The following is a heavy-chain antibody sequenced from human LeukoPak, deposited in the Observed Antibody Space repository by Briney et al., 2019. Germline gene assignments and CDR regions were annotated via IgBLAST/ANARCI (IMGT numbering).Heavy chain of an antibody. J-gene: IGHJ4*02. D-gene: IGHD6-19*01. CDR2: IRCDGSNK. CDR1: GFTFSSYG. CDR3: AKAGYSSGWYLEY. V-gene: IGHV3-30*02. Sequence: GGSLRLSCAASGFTFSSYGMHWVRQAPGKGLEWVAFIRCDGSNKYYADPVKGRFTISRDNSKNTLYLQMNSLRAEDTAVYYCAKAGYSSGWYLEYWGQGTLVTVSS.